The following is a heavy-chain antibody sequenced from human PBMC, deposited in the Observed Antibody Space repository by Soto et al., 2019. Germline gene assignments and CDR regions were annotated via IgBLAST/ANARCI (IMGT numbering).Heavy chain of an antibody. J-gene: IGHJ4*02. Sequence: PGGSLRLSCAASGFTFSGYGMHWVRQAPGKGLEWVAVISYDGSNKYDADSVKGRFTISRDNSKNTLYLQMNSLRAEDTAVYYCAKDRGRAYDLLTGAFDYWGLGTLVTVSS. CDR2: ISYDGSNK. CDR3: AKDRGRAYDLLTGAFDY. V-gene: IGHV3-30*18. CDR1: GFTFSGYG. D-gene: IGHD3-9*01.